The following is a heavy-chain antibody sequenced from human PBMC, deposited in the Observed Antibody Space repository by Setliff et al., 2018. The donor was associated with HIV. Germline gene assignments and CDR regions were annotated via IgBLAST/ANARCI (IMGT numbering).Heavy chain of an antibody. Sequence: SETLSLTCTVSGYSMSGGYNWGWIRQSPEKGLEWIGNIYHVGTTYYNPPLKSRVTLSVDPSKSQFSLKLTSVTAADTALYYCVTTDYFYGRNNFEYWGQGALVTVSS. CDR2: IYHVGTT. CDR3: VTTDYFYGRNNFEY. V-gene: IGHV4-38-2*02. D-gene: IGHD3-10*01. J-gene: IGHJ4*02. CDR1: GYSMSGGYN.